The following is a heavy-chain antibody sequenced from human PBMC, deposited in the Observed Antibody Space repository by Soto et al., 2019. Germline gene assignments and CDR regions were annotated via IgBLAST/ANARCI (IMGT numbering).Heavy chain of an antibody. CDR1: GGSISGSYYY. D-gene: IGHD1-20*01. CDR3: ASSQKGYNWNYFDH. CDR2: VFYTGCT. V-gene: IGHV4-39*01. Sequence: QLQLQESGPGLVKPSETLSLTCAVSGGSISGSYYYWGWLLQSPGSGPEWIGSVFYTGCTSYNPSLESRVSVSVDTSKNQFSLKVSAVTAADTAVYYCASSQKGYNWNYFDHWGQGALVTVAS. J-gene: IGHJ4*02.